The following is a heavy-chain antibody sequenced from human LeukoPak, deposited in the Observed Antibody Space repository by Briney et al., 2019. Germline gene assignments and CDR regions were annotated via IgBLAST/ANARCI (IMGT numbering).Heavy chain of an antibody. CDR1: GGTFSSYA. CDR3: ARGDSGYPLPGAFDI. V-gene: IGHV1-69*13. J-gene: IGHJ3*02. D-gene: IGHD3-22*01. CDR2: IIPIFGTA. Sequence: VASVKVSCKASGGTFSSYAISWVRQAPGQGLEWMGGIIPIFGTANYAQKFQGRVTITADESTSTAYMELSSLRSEDTAVYYCARGDSGYPLPGAFDIWGQGTMVTVSS.